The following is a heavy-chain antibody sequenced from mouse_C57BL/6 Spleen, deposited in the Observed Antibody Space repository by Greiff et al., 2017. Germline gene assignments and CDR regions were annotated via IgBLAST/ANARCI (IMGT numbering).Heavy chain of an antibody. V-gene: IGHV1-55*01. J-gene: IGHJ2*01. CDR2: IYPVSGST. Sequence: QVQLQQPGAELVKPGASVTMSCKASGYTFTSYWITWVKQRPGQGLEWIGDIYPVSGSTNYNEKFKSKATLTVDTSSSTAYIQLSSLTSEDSAVYYCARNGYQTYYFDYWGQGTTLTVSS. CDR3: ARNGYQTYYFDY. D-gene: IGHD2-2*01. CDR1: GYTFTSYW.